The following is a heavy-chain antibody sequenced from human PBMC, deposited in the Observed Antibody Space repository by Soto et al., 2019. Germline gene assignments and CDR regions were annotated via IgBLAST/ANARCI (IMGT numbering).Heavy chain of an antibody. CDR2: ISAYNGNT. V-gene: IGHV1-2*04. CDR1: GGTFSSYA. D-gene: IGHD5-12*01. Sequence: ASVKVSCKASGGTFSSYAISWVRQAPGQGLEWMGWISAYNGNTNYAQKFQGWVTMTRDTSISTAYMELSRLRSDDTAVYYCAREAHDGYNNPPFDYWGQGTLVTVSS. J-gene: IGHJ4*02. CDR3: AREAHDGYNNPPFDY.